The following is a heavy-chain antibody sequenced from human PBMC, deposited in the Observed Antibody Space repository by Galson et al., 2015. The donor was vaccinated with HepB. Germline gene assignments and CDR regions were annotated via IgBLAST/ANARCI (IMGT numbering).Heavy chain of an antibody. CDR3: VRATAARLDFYYYGMDV. Sequence: SLRLSCAASGFTFNIYSLNWVRQAPGKGLEWVSTISSGGGFIDYADSVRGRFAISRDNAKNSVWLQMNSLRAEDTAVYYCVRATAARLDFYYYGMDVWGQGTTVTVSS. CDR2: ISSGGGFI. D-gene: IGHD6-6*01. V-gene: IGHV3-21*06. CDR1: GFTFNIYS. J-gene: IGHJ6*02.